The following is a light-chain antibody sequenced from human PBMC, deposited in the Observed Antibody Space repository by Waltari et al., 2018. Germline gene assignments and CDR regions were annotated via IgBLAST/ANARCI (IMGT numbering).Light chain of an antibody. J-gene: IGLJ2*01. V-gene: IGLV2-14*03. CDR3: SSYTSISTSVI. CDR1: SSDIGGYDY. Sequence: HSALTQPASVSVSPGQSITISCTGTSSDIGGYDYVSWYQQHPGKAPKLMIYDVSKRPPGVSNRFSASKSGDTASLTISALQTEDEADYYCSSYTSISTSVIFGGGTKVTVL. CDR2: DVS.